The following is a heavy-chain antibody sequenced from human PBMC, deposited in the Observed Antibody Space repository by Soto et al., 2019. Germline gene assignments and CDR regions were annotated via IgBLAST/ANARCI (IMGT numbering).Heavy chain of an antibody. CDR1: GFTFSNAW. Sequence: EVQLVESGGGLVKPGGSLRLSCAGSGFTFSNAWMSWVRRAPGKGLEWVGRSKSDAYGGAIDYASPAKGRFTISRDDSKNTLFLQMASLTAEDTALYCCARDVSPGGSRWYFAAFEIRGQGTVVTVSS. CDR2: SKSDAYGGAI. J-gene: IGHJ3*02. V-gene: IGHV3-15*01. CDR3: ARDVSPGGSRWYFAAFEI. D-gene: IGHD3-16*01.